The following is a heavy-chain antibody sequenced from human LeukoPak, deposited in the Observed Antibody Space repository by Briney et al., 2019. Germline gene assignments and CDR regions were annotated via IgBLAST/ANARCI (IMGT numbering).Heavy chain of an antibody. Sequence: ASVKVSCKVSGYSVSELSMHWVRQAPGKGLEWMGGFDSERGDTVYAQKFQGRVTMTEDTSTNTAFMDLSSLRSEDTAVYYCAIGNILVGATFRAFDIWGQGTMVAVSS. V-gene: IGHV1-24*01. CDR3: AIGNILVGATFRAFDI. CDR2: FDSERGDT. D-gene: IGHD1-26*01. CDR1: GYSVSELS. J-gene: IGHJ3*02.